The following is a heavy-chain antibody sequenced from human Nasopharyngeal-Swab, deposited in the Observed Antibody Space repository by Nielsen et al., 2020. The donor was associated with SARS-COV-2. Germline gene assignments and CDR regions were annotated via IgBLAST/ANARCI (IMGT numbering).Heavy chain of an antibody. CDR1: GFSFSSYA. J-gene: IGHJ4*02. CDR2: ISDDDGTT. V-gene: IGHV3-23*01. CDR3: TTDFYFDY. Sequence: GGSLRLSCAASGFSFSSYAMSWVRQAPGKGLEWVSTISDDDGTTYYADSVKGRFTISTDNFKNTLFLQMNSLRAEDTALYYCTTDFYFDYWGQGTLVTVSS.